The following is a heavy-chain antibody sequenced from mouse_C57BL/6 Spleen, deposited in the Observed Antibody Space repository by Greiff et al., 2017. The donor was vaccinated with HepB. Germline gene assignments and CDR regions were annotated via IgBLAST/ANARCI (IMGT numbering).Heavy chain of an antibody. J-gene: IGHJ2*01. Sequence: QVQLQQSGAELARPGASVKMSCKASGYTFTSYTMHWVKQRPGQGLEWIGYINPSSGYTKYNQKFKDKATLTADKSSSTAYMQLSSLTSEDSAVYYCARRTTVAAGDYWGQGTTHTVSS. CDR2: INPSSGYT. D-gene: IGHD1-1*01. V-gene: IGHV1-4*01. CDR3: ARRTTVAAGDY. CDR1: GYTFTSYT.